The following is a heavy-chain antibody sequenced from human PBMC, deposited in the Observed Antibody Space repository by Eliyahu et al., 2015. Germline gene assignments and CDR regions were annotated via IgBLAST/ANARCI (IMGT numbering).Heavy chain of an antibody. CDR2: ISYDGSSK. Sequence: QVQLVESGGGVVQPGRSLRLSCAASGFTFNXYAXXWVRQAPGKGLEWVAVISYDGSSKYYADSVKGRFTISRDNSKNTLYLQMNSLRADDTAVYYCARDKSNSWSPYYSYYAMDVWGQGTTVTVSS. J-gene: IGHJ6*02. CDR1: GFTFNXYA. D-gene: IGHD6-13*01. V-gene: IGHV3-30*01. CDR3: ARDKSNSWSPYYSYYAMDV.